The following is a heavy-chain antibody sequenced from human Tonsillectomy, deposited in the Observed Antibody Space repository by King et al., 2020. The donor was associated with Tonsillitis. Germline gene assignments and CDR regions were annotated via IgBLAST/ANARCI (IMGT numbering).Heavy chain of an antibody. V-gene: IGHV2-70*04. CDR2: IDWVDDK. CDR3: ARDRSGFDV. Sequence: TLKESGPALVKPTETLTLTCTFSGFSLNTIGMLLSWIRQPPGKALEWLARIDWVDDKFYNTSLKTRLTISKDTSKNQVVLTMTNMDPVDTATYYCARDRSGFDVWGQGTMVTVSS. CDR1: GFSLNTIGML. J-gene: IGHJ3*01. D-gene: IGHD3-3*01.